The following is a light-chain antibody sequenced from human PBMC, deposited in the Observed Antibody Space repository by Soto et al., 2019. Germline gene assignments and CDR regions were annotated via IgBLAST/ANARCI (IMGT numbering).Light chain of an antibody. Sequence: EIVLTQSPGTLSLSPGERATLSCRASQSVSDMYLAWYQQKPGQAPRLLIYASNRATGIPDRFSGSGSGTDFTLTISRLEPVDFAVYYCQHYGTSALFGPGTKVDIK. CDR3: QHYGTSAL. CDR2: AS. V-gene: IGKV3-20*01. CDR1: QSVSDMY. J-gene: IGKJ3*01.